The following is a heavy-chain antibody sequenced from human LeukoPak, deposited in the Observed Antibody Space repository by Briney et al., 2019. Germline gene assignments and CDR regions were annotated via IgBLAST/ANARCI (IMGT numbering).Heavy chain of an antibody. J-gene: IGHJ6*02. CDR2: ISSSSSTI. Sequence: PTGGSLRLSCAASGFTFSSYTMNWVRQAPWKGLEWVSYISSSSSTIYYADSVKGRFTISRDNAKNSPYLQMNSLRAEDTAVYYCARDPGDSSSWYYYYYYYGMDVWGQGTTVTVSS. CDR3: ARDPGDSSSWYYYYYYYGMDV. V-gene: IGHV3-48*04. CDR1: GFTFSSYT. D-gene: IGHD6-13*01.